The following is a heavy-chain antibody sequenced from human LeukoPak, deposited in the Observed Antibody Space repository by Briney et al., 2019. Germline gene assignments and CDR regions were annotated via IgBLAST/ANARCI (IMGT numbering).Heavy chain of an antibody. D-gene: IGHD6-13*01. Sequence: GGSLRLSCAASGFTFSNYGMHWVRQAPDKGLEWVAVISYDGSNRYNADSVKGRFTISRDNSQSTLYLQMNSLKPEDTAVYYCARDRAAAGIFDYWGQGTLVTVSS. V-gene: IGHV3-30*03. CDR2: ISYDGSNR. J-gene: IGHJ4*02. CDR1: GFTFSNYG. CDR3: ARDRAAAGIFDY.